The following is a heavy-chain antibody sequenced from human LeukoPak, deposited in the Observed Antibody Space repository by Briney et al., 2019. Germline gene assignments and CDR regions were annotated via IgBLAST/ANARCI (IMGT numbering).Heavy chain of an antibody. CDR2: IYSNNGST. Sequence: GASVKVSCKASGYTFTGYYIHWVRQAPGQGLEWMGWIYSNNGSTDYAQKFQGRVTMTRDTSISTAYMEVSRVRSDDTAVYYCARGFRTGDMTTFAHWGQGTLVTVSS. J-gene: IGHJ4*02. V-gene: IGHV1-2*02. CDR1: GYTFTGYY. D-gene: IGHD2-15*01. CDR3: ARGFRTGDMTTFAH.